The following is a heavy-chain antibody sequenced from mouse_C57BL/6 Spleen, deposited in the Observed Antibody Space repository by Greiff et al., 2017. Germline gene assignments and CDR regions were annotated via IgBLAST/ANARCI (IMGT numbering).Heavy chain of an antibody. Sequence: QVQLQQPGAELVQPGASVKMSCKASGYTFTSYWITWVKQRPGQGLEWIGDIYPGSGSTNYNEKFKSKATLTVDTSSSTAYRQLSSLTSEDSAVYYCARWGTTVVATYYFDYWGQGTTLTVSS. CDR3: ARWGTTVVATYYFDY. D-gene: IGHD1-1*01. CDR1: GYTFTSYW. J-gene: IGHJ2*01. V-gene: IGHV1-55*01. CDR2: IYPGSGST.